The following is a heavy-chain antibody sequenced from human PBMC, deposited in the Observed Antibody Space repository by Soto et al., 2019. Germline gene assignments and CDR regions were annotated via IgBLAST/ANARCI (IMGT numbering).Heavy chain of an antibody. CDR1: GYTLTSHA. Sequence: QVQLVQSGAEVKKPGASVRVSCKASGYTLTSHAMHWVRQAPGQSLEWVGWINAGPGNTKYSQKFQGRVTISRDTSASTVYLDLSSLRSEDTAVYYCARDITVFGVVVISGFDSWGQGTLVTASS. CDR2: INAGPGNT. V-gene: IGHV1-3*01. J-gene: IGHJ4*02. D-gene: IGHD3-3*01. CDR3: ARDITVFGVVVISGFDS.